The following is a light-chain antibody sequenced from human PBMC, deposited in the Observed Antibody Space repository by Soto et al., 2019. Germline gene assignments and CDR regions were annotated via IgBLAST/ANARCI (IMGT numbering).Light chain of an antibody. CDR2: GAS. V-gene: IGKV3-15*01. J-gene: IGKJ1*01. CDR1: QSVSSN. CDR3: QQYNNWPPWT. Sequence: EIVMTQSPATLSVSPGERATLSCRASQSVSSNLAWYQQKPGQAPRLLIYGASNRATGVPARFSGSGSGTEFXXTISSXQSEDFAVYYCQQYNNWPPWTFGQGTKVEIK.